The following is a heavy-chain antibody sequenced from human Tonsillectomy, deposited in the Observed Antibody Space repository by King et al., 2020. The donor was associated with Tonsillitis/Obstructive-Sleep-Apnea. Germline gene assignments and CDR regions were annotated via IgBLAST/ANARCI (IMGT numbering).Heavy chain of an antibody. D-gene: IGHD3-3*01. CDR3: SRARGYDFWSGYTDYYYYMDV. CDR2: ISADNGNT. Sequence: HVQLVQSGAEVKKPGASVKVSCKASGYTFTSYGISWVRQAPGQGLEWMGWISADNGNTNYAQKLQGRVTMTTDTSTSTAYIELRSLRSDDTAVYYCSRARGYDFWSGYTDYYYYMDVWGKGTTVTVSS. J-gene: IGHJ6*03. CDR1: GYTFTSYG. V-gene: IGHV1-18*01.